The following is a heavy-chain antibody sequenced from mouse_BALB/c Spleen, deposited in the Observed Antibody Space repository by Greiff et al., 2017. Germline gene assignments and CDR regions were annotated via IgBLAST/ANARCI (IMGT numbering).Heavy chain of an antibody. J-gene: IGHJ2*01. V-gene: IGHV5-6-4*01. CDR1: GFTFSSYT. D-gene: IGHD4-1*01. CDR2: ISSGGSYT. Sequence: EVKLVESGGGLVKPGGSLKLSCAASGFTFSSYTMSWVRQTPEKRLEWVATISSGGSYTYYPDSVKGRFTISRDNAKNTLYLQMSSLKSEDTAMYYCTREGKTGSYYFDYWGQGTTLTVSS. CDR3: TREGKTGSYYFDY.